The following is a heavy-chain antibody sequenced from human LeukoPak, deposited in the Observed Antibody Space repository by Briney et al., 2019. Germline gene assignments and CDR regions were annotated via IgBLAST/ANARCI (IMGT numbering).Heavy chain of an antibody. D-gene: IGHD3-22*01. J-gene: IGHJ4*02. CDR1: GGSINSYY. CDR3: ARGTNNYDSSGYLTRDLDY. CDR2: IYYSGST. V-gene: IGHV4-59*01. Sequence: SETLSLTCTVSGGSINSYYWSWIRQPPGKGLEWIGYIYYSGSTNYNPSLKSRVTISVDTSKNQFSLKLSSVTAADTAVYYCARGTNNYDSSGYLTRDLDYWGQGTLVTVSS.